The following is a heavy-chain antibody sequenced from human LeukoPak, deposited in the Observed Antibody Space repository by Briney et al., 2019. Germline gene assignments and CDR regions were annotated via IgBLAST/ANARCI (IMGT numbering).Heavy chain of an antibody. CDR2: IWYDGSNK. D-gene: IGHD3-10*01. CDR3: ARDGDMREVLWFGEWYYFDY. V-gene: IGHV3-33*01. J-gene: IGHJ4*02. Sequence: GGSLRLSCAASGFTFSSYGMHWVRQAPGKGLEWVAVIWYDGSNKYYADSVKGRFTISRDNSKNTLYLQMNSLRAEDTAVYYCARDGDMREVLWFGEWYYFDYWGQGTLVTVSS. CDR1: GFTFSSYG.